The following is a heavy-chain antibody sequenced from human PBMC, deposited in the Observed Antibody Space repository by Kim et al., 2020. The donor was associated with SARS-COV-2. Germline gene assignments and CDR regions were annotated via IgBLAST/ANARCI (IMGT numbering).Heavy chain of an antibody. CDR3: ARLEVSMSGLVITPRVALDF. CDR1: GDSISDSNYF. Sequence: SETLSLTCTVSGDSISDSNYFWAWIRQSPGKVLDWIGTVYYSGSTYYNPSLQSRVAVSIDTSKNQFFLTLRFVTAADTAVYYCARLEVSMSGLVITPRVALDFWGQGMLVTVSS. V-gene: IGHV4-39*01. J-gene: IGHJ4*02. D-gene: IGHD3-3*01. CDR2: VYYSGST.